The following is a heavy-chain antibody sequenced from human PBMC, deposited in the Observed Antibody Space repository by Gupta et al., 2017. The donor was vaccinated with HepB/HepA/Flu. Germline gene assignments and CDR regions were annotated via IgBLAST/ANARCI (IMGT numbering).Heavy chain of an antibody. J-gene: IGHJ4*02. V-gene: IGHV1-2*04. Sequence: QVQLVQSGAEVTKPGASVKVSCKASGYTFTGSYIHWVRTATGQGLEWMGWINPNSGGTNYAQKFQGWVTMTRDTSIRTAYMELSRLRYDDKAVYYCARGWPLDYYDSSDLGHGGQGTLVTGSS. CDR3: ARGWPLDYYDSSDLGH. CDR2: INPNSGGT. D-gene: IGHD3-22*01. CDR1: GYTFTGSY.